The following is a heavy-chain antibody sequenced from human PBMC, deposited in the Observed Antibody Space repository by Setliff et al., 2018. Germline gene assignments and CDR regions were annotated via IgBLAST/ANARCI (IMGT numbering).Heavy chain of an antibody. CDR3: ARIYSSGTYYFDY. J-gene: IGHJ4*02. CDR1: GYSISSGHY. CDR2: ISHSGST. V-gene: IGHV4-38-2*02. Sequence: SETLSLTCTVSGYSISSGHYWGWIRQPPGKGLEWIGSISHSGSTYYNPSLRSRVTISLDTSKNQFSPKLTSVTAADTAVYYCARIYSSGTYYFDYWGRGTLVTVSS. D-gene: IGHD3-10*01.